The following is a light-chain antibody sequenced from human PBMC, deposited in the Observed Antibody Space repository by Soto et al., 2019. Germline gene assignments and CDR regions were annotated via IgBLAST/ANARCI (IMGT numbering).Light chain of an antibody. Sequence: QSVLTQPASVSGSPGQSITISCTGTSSDVGGYNYVSWYQHHPGEAPKLMIYDVSNRPSGISNRFSGSKSGNAASLTISGLQAEDEADYYCSSYTSSGTPVFGGGTKVTVL. CDR2: DVS. CDR3: SSYTSSGTPV. J-gene: IGLJ3*02. V-gene: IGLV2-14*03. CDR1: SSDVGGYNY.